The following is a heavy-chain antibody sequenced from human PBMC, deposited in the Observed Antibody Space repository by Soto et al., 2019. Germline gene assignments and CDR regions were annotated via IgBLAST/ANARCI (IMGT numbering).Heavy chain of an antibody. CDR1: CGSFSGYY. CDR3: ARVPRQLTTNYDFWSGSRRGWFDP. V-gene: IGHV4-34*01. CDR2: INHSGST. D-gene: IGHD3-3*01. J-gene: IGHJ5*02. Sequence: NPSETLSLTCAVYCGSFSGYYWSWIRQPPGKGLEWIGEINHSGSTNYNPSLKSRVTISVDTSKNQFSLKLSSVTAADTAVYYCARVPRQLTTNYDFWSGSRRGWFDPWGQGTLVTVSS.